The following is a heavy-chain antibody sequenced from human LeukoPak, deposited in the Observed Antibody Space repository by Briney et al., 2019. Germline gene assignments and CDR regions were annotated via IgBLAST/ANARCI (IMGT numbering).Heavy chain of an antibody. Sequence: PSETLSLTSTVSGYSISSGYYWGWIRQPPGKGLEWIGSIYHSGSTYYNPSLKSRVTISVDTSKNQFSLKLSSVTAADTAVYYCARGPVVVAATPYYYYGMDVWGQGTTVTVSS. CDR3: ARGPVVVAATPYYYYGMDV. CDR1: GYSISSGYY. D-gene: IGHD2-15*01. J-gene: IGHJ6*02. CDR2: IYHSGST. V-gene: IGHV4-38-2*02.